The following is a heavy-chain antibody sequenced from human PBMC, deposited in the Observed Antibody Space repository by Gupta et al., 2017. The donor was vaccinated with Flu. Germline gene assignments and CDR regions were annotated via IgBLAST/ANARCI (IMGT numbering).Heavy chain of an antibody. D-gene: IGHD5-24*01. Sequence: EVHVVESGGGLVQPGRSLRLSCAASGLILDHYWMHWVRQPPAKGLVWGSRHNGDGKITTYADSVKGRFTISRDNVNNILYLQMNSLTDDDTAVYNCARGRRTARWLEDWGQGTLVIVS. CDR2: HNGDGKIT. J-gene: IGHJ4*02. CDR3: ARGRRTARWLED. V-gene: IGHV3-74*01. CDR1: GLILDHYW.